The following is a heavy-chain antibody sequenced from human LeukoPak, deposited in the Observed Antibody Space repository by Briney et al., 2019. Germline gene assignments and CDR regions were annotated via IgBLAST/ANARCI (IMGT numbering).Heavy chain of an antibody. CDR1: GYTFTGYY. CDR2: INPNSGGT. Sequence: ASVKVSCKASGYTFTGYYMHWVRQAPGQGLEWMGWINPNSGGTNYAQKFQGGVTMTRDTSISTAYMELSRLRSDDTAVYYCARDQGIRFLEWLFDYWGQGTLVTVSS. J-gene: IGHJ4*02. CDR3: ARDQGIRFLEWLFDY. V-gene: IGHV1-2*02. D-gene: IGHD3-3*01.